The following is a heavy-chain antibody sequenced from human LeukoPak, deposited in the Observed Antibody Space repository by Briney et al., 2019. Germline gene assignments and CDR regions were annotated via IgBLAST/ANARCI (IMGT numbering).Heavy chain of an antibody. CDR1: GYTFTSYG. Sequence: GASVKVSCKASGYTFTSYGISWVRQAPGQGLEWMGWISAYNGNTNYAQKLQGRVTMTTDTSTSTAYMELRSLRSDDTAVYYCAREPNWNDEKTFDYWGQGTLDTVSS. CDR2: ISAYNGNT. J-gene: IGHJ4*02. V-gene: IGHV1-18*01. CDR3: AREPNWNDEKTFDY. D-gene: IGHD1-1*01.